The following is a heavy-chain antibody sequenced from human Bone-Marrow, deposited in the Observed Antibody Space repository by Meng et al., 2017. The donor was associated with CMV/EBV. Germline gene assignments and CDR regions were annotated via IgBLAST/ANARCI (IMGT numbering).Heavy chain of an antibody. CDR3: ARDPGGYCSSTSCPDY. CDR1: GFTFTTFW. V-gene: IGHV3-7*01. J-gene: IGHJ4*02. Sequence: GESLKISCAASGFTFTTFWMTWVRQAPGKGLEWVANIKEDGSGQWYEDSVKGRFIISRDNAKKSVYLQMNSLRAEDTAVYYCARDPGGYCSSTSCPDYWGQGTLVTVSS. CDR2: IKEDGSGQ. D-gene: IGHD2-2*01.